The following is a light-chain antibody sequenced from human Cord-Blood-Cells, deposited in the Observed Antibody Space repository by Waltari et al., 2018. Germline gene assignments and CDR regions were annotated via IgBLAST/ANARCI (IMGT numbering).Light chain of an antibody. CDR1: SSDVGGYHY. Sequence: QSALTQPPSASGSPGQSVTIPCTGTSSDVGGYHYVSWYQPHPGKAPKLMIYEVSKRPSGVPDRFSGSKSGNTASLTVSGLQAEDEADYYCSSYAGSNNVVFGGGTKLTVL. CDR3: SSYAGSNNVV. CDR2: EVS. J-gene: IGLJ2*01. V-gene: IGLV2-8*01.